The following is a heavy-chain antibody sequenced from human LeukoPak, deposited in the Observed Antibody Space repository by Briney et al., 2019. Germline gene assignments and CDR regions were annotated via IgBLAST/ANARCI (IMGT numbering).Heavy chain of an antibody. D-gene: IGHD3-10*01. Sequence: SGPTLVNPTQTLTLTCTFSGFSVSTSGVGVGWIRQPPGKALEWLALIYWNDDKRYSPSLKSRLTITKDTSKNQVVLTMTNMDPVDTATYYCAHSKLLWFGEDGGMSFDPWGQGTLVTVSS. V-gene: IGHV2-5*01. CDR2: IYWNDDK. CDR1: GFSVSTSGVG. CDR3: AHSKLLWFGEDGGMSFDP. J-gene: IGHJ5*02.